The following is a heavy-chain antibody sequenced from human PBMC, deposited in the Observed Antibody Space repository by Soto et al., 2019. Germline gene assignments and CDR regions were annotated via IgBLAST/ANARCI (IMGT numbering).Heavy chain of an antibody. Sequence: ASVKVSCRASGYTFTGYYMHWVRQAPGQGLEWMGWINPNSGGTNYAQKFQGRVTMTRDTSISTAYMELSRLRSDDTAVYYCARALSVLSGMYYDFWSGYSRVFDYWGQGTLVTV. CDR2: INPNSGGT. D-gene: IGHD3-3*01. J-gene: IGHJ4*02. CDR1: GYTFTGYY. V-gene: IGHV1-2*02. CDR3: ARALSVLSGMYYDFWSGYSRVFDY.